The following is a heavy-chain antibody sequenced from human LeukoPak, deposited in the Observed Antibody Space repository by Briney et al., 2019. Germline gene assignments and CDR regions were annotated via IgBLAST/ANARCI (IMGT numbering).Heavy chain of an antibody. CDR1: GGTFSSYT. CDR3: ASPRALYCSSTSCQTANGAFDI. J-gene: IGHJ3*02. D-gene: IGHD2-2*01. CDR2: IIPILGIA. Sequence: GSSVKVSCKASGGTFSSYTISWVRQAPGQGLEWMERIIPILGIANYAQKFQGRVTITADKSTSTAYMELSSLRSEDTAVYYCASPRALYCSSTSCQTANGAFDIWGRGTMVTVSS. V-gene: IGHV1-69*02.